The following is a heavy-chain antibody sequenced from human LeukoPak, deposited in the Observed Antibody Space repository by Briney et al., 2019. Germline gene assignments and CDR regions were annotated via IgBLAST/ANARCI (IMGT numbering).Heavy chain of an antibody. CDR1: GFTFSSYA. CDR3: ARVEEAAGHY. D-gene: IGHD6-13*01. V-gene: IGHV3-21*01. Sequence: GGSLRLSCAASGFTFSSYAMHWVRQAPGKGLEWVSSISSSSSYIYYADSVKGRFTISRDNAKNSLYLQMNSLRAEDTAVYYCARVEEAAGHYWGQGTLVTVSS. J-gene: IGHJ4*02. CDR2: ISSSSSYI.